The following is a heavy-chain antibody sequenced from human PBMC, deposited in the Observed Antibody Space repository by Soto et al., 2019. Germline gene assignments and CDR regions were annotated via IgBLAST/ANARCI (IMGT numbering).Heavy chain of an antibody. CDR3: ARDLGGFPDY. V-gene: IGHV1-18*01. D-gene: IGHD5-12*01. Sequence: QVQLVQSGAEVKKPGASVKVSCKPSVTSLTSLGISWVRQAPGQGLEWMGWISAYNGNRKYAQKFQGRVTMTTDTSTSTAYMELRSLRSDDTAVYYCARDLGGFPDYWGQGTLVTVSS. CDR2: ISAYNGNR. J-gene: IGHJ4*02. CDR1: VTSLTSLG.